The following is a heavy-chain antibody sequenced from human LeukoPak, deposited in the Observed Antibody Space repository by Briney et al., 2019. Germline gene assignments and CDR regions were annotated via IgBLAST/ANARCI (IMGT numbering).Heavy chain of an antibody. V-gene: IGHV3-23*01. J-gene: IGHJ4*02. Sequence: PGGSLRLSCAASGFTVSRNYMSWVRQAPGKGLEWVSVISGSGGSTSYADSVKGRFTISRDNSMNTLYLQMNSLRAEDTAVYYCAKDDRIQTRRYSYNYWGQGTLVTVSS. D-gene: IGHD5-18*01. CDR2: ISGSGGST. CDR1: GFTVSRNY. CDR3: AKDDRIQTRRYSYNY.